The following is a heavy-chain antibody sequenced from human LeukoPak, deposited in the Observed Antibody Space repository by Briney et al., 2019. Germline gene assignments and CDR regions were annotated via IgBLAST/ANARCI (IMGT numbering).Heavy chain of an antibody. CDR1: GGSVSSGSYY. Sequence: SETLSLTCTVSGGSVSSGSYYWSWIRQPPGQGLEWIGYIYYSGSTNYNPSLKSRVTISVDTSKNQFSLKLSSVTAADTAVYYCARDSYYDSSGVDHWGQGTLVTVSS. J-gene: IGHJ4*02. D-gene: IGHD3-22*01. V-gene: IGHV4-61*01. CDR2: IYYSGST. CDR3: ARDSYYDSSGVDH.